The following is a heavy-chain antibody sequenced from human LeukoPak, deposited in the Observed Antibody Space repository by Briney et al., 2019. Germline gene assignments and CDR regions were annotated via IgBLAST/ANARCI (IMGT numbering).Heavy chain of an antibody. D-gene: IGHD6-13*01. J-gene: IGHJ4*02. V-gene: IGHV4-34*01. CDR1: GGSFSGYY. Sequence: PSETLSLTCAVYGGSFSGYYWSWIRQPPGKGLEWIGEINHSGSTNYNPSLKSRVTISVDTSKNQFSLKLGSVTAADTAVYYCASGGYSSSCYGGYWGQGTLVTVSS. CDR2: INHSGST. CDR3: ASGGYSSSCYGGY.